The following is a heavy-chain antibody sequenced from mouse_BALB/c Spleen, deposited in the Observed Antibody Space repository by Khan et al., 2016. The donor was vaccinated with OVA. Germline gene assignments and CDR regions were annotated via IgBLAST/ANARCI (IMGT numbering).Heavy chain of an antibody. CDR3: STEEALYYFDY. V-gene: IGHV1-76*01. J-gene: IGHJ2*01. CDR2: IYPGTDNT. D-gene: IGHD3-2*02. Sequence: VKLMESGAELVRPGASVKLSCKTSGYIFTSYWIHWVKQRSGQGLEWIARIYPGTDNTYYNERLKDKATLTADKSSSTAYMQLSSLKSEDSAVYYCSTEEALYYFDYWGQGTTLTVSS. CDR1: GYIFTSYW.